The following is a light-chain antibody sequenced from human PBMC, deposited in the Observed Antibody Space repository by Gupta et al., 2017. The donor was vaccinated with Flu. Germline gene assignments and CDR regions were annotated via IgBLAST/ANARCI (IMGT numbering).Light chain of an antibody. CDR1: QSISVN. J-gene: IGKJ1*01. CDR3: QHDNSYSRP. V-gene: IGKV1-5*03. CDR2: RAS. Sequence: DIQMTQSPSTLSASVGDRVTITCRASQSISVNLAWYQQKPGKAPDLLIYRASTLHSGVPSRFSGSGSGTEFTLTISSLQPDDFATYYCQHDNSYSRPFGQGTQVEIK.